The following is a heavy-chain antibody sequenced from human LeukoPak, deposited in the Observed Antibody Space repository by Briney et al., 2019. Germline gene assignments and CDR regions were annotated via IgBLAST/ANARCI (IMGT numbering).Heavy chain of an antibody. J-gene: IGHJ4*02. CDR2: IYTSGST. CDR3: AMTYYDFWSGYSDY. D-gene: IGHD3-3*01. Sequence: SETLSLTCTVSGGSISSYYWSWIRQPAGKGLEWIGRIYTSGSTNYNPSLKSRVTISVDTSKTQFSLKLSSVTAADTAMYYCAMTYYDFWSGYSDYWGQGTLVTVSS. CDR1: GGSISSYY. V-gene: IGHV4-4*07.